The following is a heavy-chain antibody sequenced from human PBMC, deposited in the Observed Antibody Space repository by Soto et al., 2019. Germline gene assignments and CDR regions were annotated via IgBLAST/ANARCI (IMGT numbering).Heavy chain of an antibody. CDR2: IYYSGST. CDR3: AREISIRGYPKYSWFDP. Sequence: PSETLYLTCTVSGGSVSSGSYYWSWIRQPPGKGLEWIGYIYYSGSTNYNPSLKSRVTISVDTSKNQFSLKLSSVTAADTAVYYCAREISIRGYPKYSWFDPWGQGTLVTVSS. V-gene: IGHV4-61*01. J-gene: IGHJ5*02. D-gene: IGHD5-18*01. CDR1: GGSVSSGSYY.